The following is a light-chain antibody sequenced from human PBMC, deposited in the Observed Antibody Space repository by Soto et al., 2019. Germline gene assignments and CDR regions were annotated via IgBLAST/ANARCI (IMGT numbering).Light chain of an antibody. CDR2: ATS. CDR3: QQYDSSHLT. V-gene: IGKV3-20*01. CDR1: QSVTSSY. Sequence: ENVLTQSPGTLSLSPGERATLSCRASQSVTSSYLAWYQQKPGQAPSLLIYATSSRATGIPDRFSVSGSGTDFTLTISRLEPEDFAVYYCQQYDSSHLTFGGGTMVESK. J-gene: IGKJ4*01.